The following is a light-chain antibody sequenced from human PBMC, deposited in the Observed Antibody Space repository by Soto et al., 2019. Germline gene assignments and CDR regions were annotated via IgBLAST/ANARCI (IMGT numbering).Light chain of an antibody. V-gene: IGLV2-14*03. CDR3: SSYASGSTHVL. J-gene: IGLJ3*02. CDR2: DVS. CDR1: SSDVGYFDY. Sequence: QSVLAQPASMSGSPGQSITISCTGTSSDVGYFDYVSWYQQHPGKAPKLMIFDVSDRSSGVSDRFSGSKSGNTASLTISGLQAEDEADYFCSSYASGSTHVLFGGGTQLTVL.